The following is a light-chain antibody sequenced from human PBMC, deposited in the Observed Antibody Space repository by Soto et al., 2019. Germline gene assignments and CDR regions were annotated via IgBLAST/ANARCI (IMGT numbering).Light chain of an antibody. Sequence: QSALSQPASLSGSPGQSITISCTGTVSDVGTYDYVSWYQQHPGKAPKLMISEVTNRPSGVSNRFSGSKSGNTASLTISGLQAGDEADYYCSSYSSSSTNVLFGGGTQLTVL. CDR1: VSDVGTYDY. J-gene: IGLJ2*01. CDR3: SSYSSSSTNVL. CDR2: EVT. V-gene: IGLV2-14*01.